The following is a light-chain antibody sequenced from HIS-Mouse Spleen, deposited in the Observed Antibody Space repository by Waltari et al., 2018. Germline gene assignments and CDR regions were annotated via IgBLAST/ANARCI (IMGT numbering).Light chain of an antibody. J-gene: IGLJ3*02. CDR3: CSYAGSSTWV. V-gene: IGLV2-23*01. CDR1: SRDVGGYNL. Sequence: QPALTQPASVSGSPGQSITISCTGPSRDVGGYNLFPCYQQHPGKAPNLMIYEGSKRPSGVSNRFSGSKSGNTASLTISGLQAEDEADYYCCSYAGSSTWVFGGGTKLTVL. CDR2: EGS.